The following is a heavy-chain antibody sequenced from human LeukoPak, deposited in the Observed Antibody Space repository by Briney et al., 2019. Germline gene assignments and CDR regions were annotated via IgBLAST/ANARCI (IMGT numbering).Heavy chain of an antibody. CDR3: ARVSPAVGAFDI. V-gene: IGHV4-59*01. CDR1: GGSISSYY. D-gene: IGHD6-13*01. Sequence: SETLSLTCTVSGGSISSYYWSWIRQPPEKGLEWIGDFYYSGSKNFNPSLKSRVTISGDTSKNQFSLKLSSVTPADTAIYYCARVSPAVGAFDIWGRGTMVTVSS. CDR2: FYYSGSK. J-gene: IGHJ3*02.